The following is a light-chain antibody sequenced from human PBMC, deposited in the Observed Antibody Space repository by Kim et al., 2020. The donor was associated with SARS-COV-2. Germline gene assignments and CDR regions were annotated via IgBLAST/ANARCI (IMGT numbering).Light chain of an antibody. J-gene: IGLJ2*01. V-gene: IGLV3-19*01. CDR3: YSRESSVIL. CDR1: SLRRFY. Sequence: SSELTQDPAVSVALGQTVRITCQGDSLRRFYASWYQQKPGQAPVLVMYGKNNRPSGIPDRFSGSSSRDTASLTITGAQAEDEGDYYCYSRESSVILFGGG. CDR2: GKN.